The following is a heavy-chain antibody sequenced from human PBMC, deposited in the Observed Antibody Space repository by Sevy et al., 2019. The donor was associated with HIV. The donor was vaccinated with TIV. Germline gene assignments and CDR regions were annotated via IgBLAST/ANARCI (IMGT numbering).Heavy chain of an antibody. Sequence: ASVKVSCKISGGIFRSNAISWVRQAPGQGLEWMGGIIAVFGTTNYAQKFQGRVTVTADESRGTAYMELSSLRSEDTAVYYCARDKYYYISGSFDYWGQGTPVTVSS. CDR2: IIAVFGTT. CDR1: GGIFRSNA. V-gene: IGHV1-69*13. D-gene: IGHD3-10*01. CDR3: ARDKYYYISGSFDY. J-gene: IGHJ4*02.